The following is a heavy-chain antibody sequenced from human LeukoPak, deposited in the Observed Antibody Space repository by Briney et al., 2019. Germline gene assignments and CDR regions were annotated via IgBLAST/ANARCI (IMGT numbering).Heavy chain of an antibody. J-gene: IGHJ4*02. CDR3: AKVRGVYSGYDSGYDY. V-gene: IGHV3-9*01. CDR1: GFTFDDYA. CDR2: ISWNSGSI. Sequence: PGRSLRLSCAASGFTFDDYAMHWVRQAPGKGLEWVLGISWNSGSIGYADSVKGRFTISRDNAKNSLYLQMNSLRAEDTALYYCAKVRGVYSGYDSGYDYWGQGTLVTVSS. D-gene: IGHD5-12*01.